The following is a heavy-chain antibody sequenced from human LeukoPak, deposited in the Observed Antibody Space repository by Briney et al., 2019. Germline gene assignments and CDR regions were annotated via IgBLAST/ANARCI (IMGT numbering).Heavy chain of an antibody. CDR2: ISSSSSYI. D-gene: IGHD4-17*01. CDR1: GFTFSSYS. Sequence: TGGSLRLSCAASGFTFSSYSMNWVRQAPGEGLEWVSSISSSSSYIYYADSVKGRFTISRDNAKNSLYLQMNSLRAEDTAVYYCAREGGGDYRDYYLDYWGQGTLVTVSS. CDR3: AREGGGDYRDYYLDY. J-gene: IGHJ4*02. V-gene: IGHV3-21*01.